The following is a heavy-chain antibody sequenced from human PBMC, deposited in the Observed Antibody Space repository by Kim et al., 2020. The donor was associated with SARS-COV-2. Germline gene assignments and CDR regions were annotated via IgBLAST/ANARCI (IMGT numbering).Heavy chain of an antibody. CDR2: R. V-gene: IGHV3-21*01. Sequence: RYYPDSGKERLTVARDDAKNSLYLQMNSRRAEDTAVYYCARKRSGYYYDHWGQGTLVTGSS. J-gene: IGHJ4*02. D-gene: IGHD3-3*01. CDR3: ARKRSGYYYDH.